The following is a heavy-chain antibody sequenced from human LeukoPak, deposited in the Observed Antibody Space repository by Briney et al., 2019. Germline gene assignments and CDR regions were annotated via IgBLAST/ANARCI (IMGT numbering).Heavy chain of an antibody. J-gene: IGHJ5*02. Sequence: SETLSLTCTVFGGSIDTNHHWAWIRQSAGKGLEWIGRLHNSGNTNCNPSLKSRATISVDRSKNQFSLKMTSATAADTAVYFCARDPLRSSFDPWGQGILVTVSS. CDR2: LHNSGNT. V-gene: IGHV4-4*07. CDR1: GGSIDTNH. D-gene: IGHD2-15*01. CDR3: ARDPLRSSFDP.